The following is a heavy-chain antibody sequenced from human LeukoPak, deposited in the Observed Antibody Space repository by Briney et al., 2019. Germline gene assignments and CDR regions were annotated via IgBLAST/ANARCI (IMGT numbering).Heavy chain of an antibody. CDR3: ARSPLYDFWSGYYDY. CDR2: IYHSGST. V-gene: IGHV4-38-2*02. J-gene: IGHJ4*02. D-gene: IGHD3-3*01. Sequence: SETLSLTCTVSGYSISSGYYWGWLRQPPGKGLEWIGSIYHSGSTYYNPSLKSRVTISVDTSKNQFSLKLSSVTAADTAVYHCARSPLYDFWSGYYDYWGQGTLVTVSS. CDR1: GYSISSGYY.